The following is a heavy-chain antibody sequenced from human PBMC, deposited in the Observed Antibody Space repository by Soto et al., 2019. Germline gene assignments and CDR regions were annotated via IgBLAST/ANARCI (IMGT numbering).Heavy chain of an antibody. CDR1: GYTFTGYY. D-gene: IGHD3-10*01. CDR3: ARGGRITMVRGVPGDYYYMDV. CDR2: INPNSGGT. Sequence: ASVKVSCKASGYTFTGYYMYWVRQAPGQGLEWMGWINPNSGGTNYAQKFQGWVTMTRDTSISTAYMELSRLRSDDTAVYYCARGGRITMVRGVPGDYYYMDVWGKGTTVTVSS. V-gene: IGHV1-2*04. J-gene: IGHJ6*03.